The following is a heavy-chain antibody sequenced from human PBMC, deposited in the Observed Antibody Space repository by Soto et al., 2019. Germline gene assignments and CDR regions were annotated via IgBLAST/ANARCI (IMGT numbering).Heavy chain of an antibody. J-gene: IGHJ3*02. CDR1: GFTFSSYS. Sequence: EVQLVESGGGLVKPGGSLRLSCAASGFTFSSYSMNWVRQAPGKGLEWVSSISSSSSYIYYADSVKGRFTISRDNAKNSRYLQMNSLRAEDTAVYYCAIYGDYVLDAFDIWGQGTMVTVSS. D-gene: IGHD4-17*01. V-gene: IGHV3-21*01. CDR2: ISSSSSYI. CDR3: AIYGDYVLDAFDI.